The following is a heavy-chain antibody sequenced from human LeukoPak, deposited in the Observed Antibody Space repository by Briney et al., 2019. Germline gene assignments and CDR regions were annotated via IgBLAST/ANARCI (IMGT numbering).Heavy chain of an antibody. V-gene: IGHV3-21*01. D-gene: IGHD3-22*01. Sequence: PGGSLRLSCAASGFTFSSYSMNWVRQAPGKGLEWVSSISSSSSYIYYADSVKGRFTISRDNAKNSLYLQMNSLSAEDTAVYYCARDLPDYYDSSGLRGDWGQGTLVTVSS. CDR2: ISSSSSYI. J-gene: IGHJ4*02. CDR3: ARDLPDYYDSSGLRGD. CDR1: GFTFSSYS.